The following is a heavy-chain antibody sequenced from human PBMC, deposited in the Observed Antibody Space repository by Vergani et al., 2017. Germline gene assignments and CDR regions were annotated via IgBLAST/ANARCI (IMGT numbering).Heavy chain of an antibody. J-gene: IGHJ6*02. Sequence: EVQLVESGGGLVQPGGSLRLSCAASGFTFSSYWMHWVRQAPGKGLVWVSRISGDGSNTGYADSVRGRFTISRDNAKNTLYLQLNSLRAEDTGVYYCARDRYYLGSGSYPYFYYYGLDVWGQGTAVTVSS. CDR3: ARDRYYLGSGSYPYFYYYGLDV. D-gene: IGHD3-10*01. CDR1: GFTFSSYW. V-gene: IGHV3-74*01. CDR2: ISGDGSNT.